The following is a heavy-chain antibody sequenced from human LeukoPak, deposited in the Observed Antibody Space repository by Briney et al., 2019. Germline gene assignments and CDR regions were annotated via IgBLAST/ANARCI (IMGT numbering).Heavy chain of an antibody. V-gene: IGHV3-53*01. J-gene: IGHJ3*02. CDR1: GFTVSSNY. CDR2: IYSGGST. D-gene: IGHD6-6*01. Sequence: GGSLRLSCAASGFTVSSNYMSWVRPAPGKGLAWVSVIYSGGSTYYADSVKGRFTIPRDNSKNTLYLQMNSLRAEDTAVYYCAREPFEYSSSIDAFDIWGQGTMVTVPS. CDR3: AREPFEYSSSIDAFDI.